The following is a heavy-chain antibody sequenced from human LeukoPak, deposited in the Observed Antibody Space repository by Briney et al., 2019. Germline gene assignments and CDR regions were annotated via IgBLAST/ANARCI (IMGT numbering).Heavy chain of an antibody. D-gene: IGHD6-13*01. CDR3: ASLSAAGDY. J-gene: IGHJ4*02. V-gene: IGHV3-74*01. Sequence: GGSLRLSCAASGFTFSSYWMHWVRQALGKGLVWVSRINSDGSSTSYADSVKGRFTISRDNAKNTLYLRMNSLRAEDTAVYYCASLSAAGDYWGQGTLVTVST. CDR2: INSDGSST. CDR1: GFTFSSYW.